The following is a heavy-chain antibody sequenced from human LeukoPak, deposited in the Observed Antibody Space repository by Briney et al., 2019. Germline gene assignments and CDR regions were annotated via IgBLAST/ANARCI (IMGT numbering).Heavy chain of an antibody. D-gene: IGHD1-26*01. CDR3: ARLEQAGWAHFDC. V-gene: IGHV4-59*08. CDR2: IHYTGST. Sequence: PSETLSLTCTVSGGSINSYYWSCIRQPPGKGLEWIGYIHYTGSTNYNPSLKSRVTISVDTSKSQFSLNLSSVTAADTAVYYCARLEQAGWAHFDCWGQGTLVTVSS. J-gene: IGHJ4*02. CDR1: GGSINSYY.